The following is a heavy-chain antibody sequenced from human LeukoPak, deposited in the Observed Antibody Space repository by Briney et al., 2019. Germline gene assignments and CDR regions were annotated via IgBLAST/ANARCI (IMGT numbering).Heavy chain of an antibody. J-gene: IGHJ6*03. CDR1: GGSISSYY. D-gene: IGHD4-23*01. CDR2: IYTSGSN. CDR3: AREVADYGGYYYYHYMDV. Sequence: ASETLSLTCTVSGGSISSYYWSWIRQPAGKGLEWIGRIYTSGSNNYNPSLKSRVTMSVDTSKNQFSLKLSSVTAADTAMYYCAREVADYGGYYYYHYMDVWGKGTTDTISS. V-gene: IGHV4-4*07.